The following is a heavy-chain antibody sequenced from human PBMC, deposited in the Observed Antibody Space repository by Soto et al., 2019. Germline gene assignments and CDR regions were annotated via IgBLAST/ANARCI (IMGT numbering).Heavy chain of an antibody. Sequence: GGSLRLSCAASGFTFSSYGMHWVRQAPGKGLEWVAVIWYDGSNKYYADSVKGRFTISRDNSKNTLYLQMNSLRAEDTAVYYCAREGFTIFGTKPYYYYYGMDVWGQGTTVTVSS. J-gene: IGHJ6*02. V-gene: IGHV3-33*01. CDR3: AREGFTIFGTKPYYYYYGMDV. CDR2: IWYDGSNK. CDR1: GFTFSSYG. D-gene: IGHD3-3*01.